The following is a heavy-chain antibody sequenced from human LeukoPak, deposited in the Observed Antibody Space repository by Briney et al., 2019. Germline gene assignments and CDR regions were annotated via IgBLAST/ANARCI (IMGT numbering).Heavy chain of an antibody. CDR2: IIPILGIA. V-gene: IGHV1-69*04. D-gene: IGHD5-18*01. J-gene: IGHJ4*02. CDR3: ARDRETAMATYYFDY. Sequence: AAVKVSFASSGGTFSSYTISRVRQGPGQGHEWMGRIIPILGIANYAQKFQGRVTITADKSTSTAYMELSSLRSEDTAVYYCARDRETAMATYYFDYWGQGTLVTVSS. CDR1: GGTFSSYT.